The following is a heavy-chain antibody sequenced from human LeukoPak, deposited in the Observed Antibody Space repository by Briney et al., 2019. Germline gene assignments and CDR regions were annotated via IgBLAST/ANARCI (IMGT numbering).Heavy chain of an antibody. V-gene: IGHV4-61*02. Sequence: SQTLSLTCTVSGGSISSGSYYWSWLRQPAGKGLEWIGRIYTSGSTNYNPSLKSRVTISVDTSKNQFSLKLSSVTAADTAVYYCARDGPSGSFDYWGQGTLVTVSS. CDR3: ARDGPSGSFDY. CDR2: IYTSGST. J-gene: IGHJ4*02. D-gene: IGHD3-10*01. CDR1: GGSISSGSYY.